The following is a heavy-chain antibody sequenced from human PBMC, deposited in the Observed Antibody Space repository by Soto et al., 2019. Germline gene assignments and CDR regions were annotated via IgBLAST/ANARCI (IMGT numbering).Heavy chain of an antibody. J-gene: IGHJ5*02. CDR3: AKDGGGYP. D-gene: IGHD2-15*01. CDR1: GGIFSNFA. Sequence: HAQLVQSGAELRKPGSSVKVSCKASGGIFSNFAFSWVRQAPGQGLEWVGTVVPVYGAVHYAHQFQGRVTITADESTTTTYMEMSGLRSEDMAVYYCAKDGGGYPWGQGTLVTVSS. CDR2: VVPVYGAV. V-gene: IGHV1-69*18.